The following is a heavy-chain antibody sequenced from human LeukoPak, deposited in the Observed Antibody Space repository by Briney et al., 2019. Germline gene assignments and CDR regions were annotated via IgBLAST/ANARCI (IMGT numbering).Heavy chain of an antibody. CDR3: ARHPIAAGGAYNWFDP. Sequence: GESLQISFQGSGYSFTSHWIAWVRPMAGKGLAWMGIIYSRDSNTIYSQSFQGQVTISVDTSINTAYLQWISLKASDTAMYYCARHPIAAGGAYNWFDPWGQGTLVTVSS. CDR1: GYSFTSHW. J-gene: IGHJ5*02. CDR2: IYSRDSNT. D-gene: IGHD6-13*01. V-gene: IGHV5-51*01.